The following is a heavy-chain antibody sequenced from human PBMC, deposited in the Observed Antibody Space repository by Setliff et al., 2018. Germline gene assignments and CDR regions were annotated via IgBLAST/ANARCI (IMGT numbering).Heavy chain of an antibody. CDR1: GYRFTTYW. CDR3: ARPAYSSRWYEIKGFDY. V-gene: IGHV5-51*01. Sequence: GESLKISCKGSGYRFTTYWIGWVRQMPGKGLEWMGIVFSGDSDTRYSPSLQGQVTMSADKSISTAYLQWSSLKASDTAIYYCARPAYSSRWYEIKGFDYWGQGTLVTVSS. D-gene: IGHD6-13*01. CDR2: VFSGDSDT. J-gene: IGHJ4*02.